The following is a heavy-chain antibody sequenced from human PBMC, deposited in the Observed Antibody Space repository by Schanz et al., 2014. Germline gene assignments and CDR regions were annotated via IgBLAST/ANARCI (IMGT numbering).Heavy chain of an antibody. D-gene: IGHD1-26*01. J-gene: IGHJ6*02. CDR3: ARDPYSASYFPSPPLYGLDV. CDR2: INPSGGST. Sequence: QVQLVQSGAEVKKPGASVKVSCKAFGYSFTSYYIHWVRQAPGQGLEWMATINPSGGSTSFAQKFHGRVTMTRATSTSTVNMELTSLRSEDTAVYYCARDPYSASYFPSPPLYGLDVWGQGTTVTVSS. CDR1: GYSFTSYY. V-gene: IGHV1-46*01.